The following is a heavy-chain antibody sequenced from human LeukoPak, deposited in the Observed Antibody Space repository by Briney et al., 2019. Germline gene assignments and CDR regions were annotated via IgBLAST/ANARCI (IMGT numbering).Heavy chain of an antibody. CDR1: GYTFTSYD. D-gene: IGHD3-3*01. J-gene: IGHJ3*02. CDR2: FDPEDGET. CDR3: ASFKWQSGDAFDI. V-gene: IGHV1-24*01. Sequence: ASVKVSCKASGYTFTSYDINWVRQATGQGLEWMGGFDPEDGETIYAQKFQGRVTMTEDTSTDTAYMELSSLRSEDTAVYYCASFKWQSGDAFDIWGQGTMVTVSS.